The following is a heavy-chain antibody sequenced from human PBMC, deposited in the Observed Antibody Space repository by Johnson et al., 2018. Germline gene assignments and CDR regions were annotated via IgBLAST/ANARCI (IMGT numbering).Heavy chain of an antibody. Sequence: VQLVQSGGGLVQPGGSLRLSCAASGFTFSNYAMNWVRQAPGKGLEWVSAISGNGGSTYYADSVTGRFTSSRDNSNTTLYLQMNSLRAEDTAVYYCAKPRRAATDAFDIWGQGTLVTVSS. CDR3: AKPRRAATDAFDI. D-gene: IGHD2-15*01. CDR1: GFTFSNYA. CDR2: ISGNGGST. V-gene: IGHV3-23*04. J-gene: IGHJ3*02.